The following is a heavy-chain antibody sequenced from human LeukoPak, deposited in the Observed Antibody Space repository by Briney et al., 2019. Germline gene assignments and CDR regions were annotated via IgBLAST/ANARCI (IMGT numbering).Heavy chain of an antibody. CDR3: ARDRTGSGSYYPFDY. J-gene: IGHJ4*02. D-gene: IGHD3-10*01. CDR1: GFTFSSYS. CDR2: ISSSSSTI. Sequence: QPGGSLRLSCAASGFTFSSYSMNWVRQAPGKGLEWVSYISSSSSTIYYADSVKGRFTIARDNAKNSRYLQMNSLRAEDTAVYYCARDRTGSGSYYPFDYWGQGTLVTVSS. V-gene: IGHV3-48*04.